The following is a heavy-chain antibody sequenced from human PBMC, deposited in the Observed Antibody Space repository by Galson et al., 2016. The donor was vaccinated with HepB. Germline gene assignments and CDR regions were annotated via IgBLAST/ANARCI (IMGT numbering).Heavy chain of an antibody. D-gene: IGHD3-22*01. CDR1: GGTFSSLT. J-gene: IGHJ5*01. V-gene: IGHV1-69*13. Sequence: SVKASCKASGGTFSSLTISWVRQAPGQGLEWMGVIIPLFGTINYAQKFQGRVTITADESTSTAYMELSSLRSEDTALYYCARVDYYDINGPGDSWGQGTLVTVSS. CDR3: ARVDYYDINGPGDS. CDR2: IIPLFGTI.